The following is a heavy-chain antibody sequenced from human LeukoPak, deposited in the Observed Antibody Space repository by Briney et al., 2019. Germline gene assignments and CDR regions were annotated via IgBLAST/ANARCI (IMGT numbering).Heavy chain of an antibody. CDR1: GFIFSAYA. J-gene: IGHJ4*02. CDR2: ISSDGSNE. D-gene: IGHD3-22*01. V-gene: IGHV3-30*01. Sequence: GRSLRLSCAASGFIFSAYAMHWVRQAPGKGPEWVAVISSDGSNEYYADSVKGRFTISRDNSKNTLYLQMNSLRPEDTAVYYCARDPGNYYDSSGFYYGWGQGTLVTVSS. CDR3: ARDPGNYYDSSGFYYG.